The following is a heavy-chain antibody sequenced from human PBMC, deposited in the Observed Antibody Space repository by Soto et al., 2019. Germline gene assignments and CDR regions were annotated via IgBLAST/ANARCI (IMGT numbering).Heavy chain of an antibody. Sequence: QVRLVESGGGVVQPGKSLRLSCAASGFTFGTYGMHWVRQAPGKGLEWVAAISYEGSNKYYSDSVKGRFTISRDSSENMVFLQMNSVRAGDTGGYYCAKDPSPARYYFNYLDAWGRGASVTLSS. CDR1: GFTFGTYG. V-gene: IGHV3-30*18. J-gene: IGHJ6*03. CDR3: AKDPSPARYYFNYLDA. CDR2: ISYEGSNK.